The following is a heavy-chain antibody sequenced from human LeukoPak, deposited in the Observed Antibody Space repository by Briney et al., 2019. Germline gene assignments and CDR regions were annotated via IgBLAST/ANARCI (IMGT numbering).Heavy chain of an antibody. D-gene: IGHD3-9*01. CDR1: RGSFSGYY. CDR3: ARGPTIDYDILTGYYYFDY. CDR2: INHSGTT. Sequence: PSETLSLTCAVYRGSFSGYYWTWIRQSPEKGLEWIGEINHSGTTNYNPSLKSRVTISIDTSKNQFYLKLSSVTAADTAVYYCARGPTIDYDILTGYYYFDYWGQGTLVTVSS. J-gene: IGHJ4*02. V-gene: IGHV4-34*01.